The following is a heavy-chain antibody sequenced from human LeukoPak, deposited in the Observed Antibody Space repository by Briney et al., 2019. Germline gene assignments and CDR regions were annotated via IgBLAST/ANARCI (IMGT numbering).Heavy chain of an antibody. J-gene: IGHJ4*02. V-gene: IGHV1-2*02. CDR1: GYTFTGYY. Sequence: ASVKVSCKASGYTFTGYYMHWVRQAPGQGLEWMGWINPNTGGANYAQKFQGRVTMTRDTSISTAYMELSSLRSEDTAVYYCARDTTYYYDSSGYYHTFDYWGQGTLVTVSS. CDR2: INPNTGGA. D-gene: IGHD3-22*01. CDR3: ARDTTYYYDSSGYYHTFDY.